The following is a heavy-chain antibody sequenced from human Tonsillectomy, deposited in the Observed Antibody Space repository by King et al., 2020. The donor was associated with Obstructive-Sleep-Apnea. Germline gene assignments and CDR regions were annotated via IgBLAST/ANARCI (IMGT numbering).Heavy chain of an antibody. D-gene: IGHD3-10*01. Sequence: QLVQSGAEVKKPGASVKVSCKASGYTFTGYYIHWVRQAPGQGLEWMGWSSPNSGATKYAQKFQDRVTMTRDTSISTAYMDLSRLRSDDTAIYYCARDMTAYDSTSPAYWGQGTLVTVSS. V-gene: IGHV1-2*02. CDR2: SSPNSGAT. CDR3: ARDMTAYDSTSPAY. J-gene: IGHJ4*02. CDR1: GYTFTGYY.